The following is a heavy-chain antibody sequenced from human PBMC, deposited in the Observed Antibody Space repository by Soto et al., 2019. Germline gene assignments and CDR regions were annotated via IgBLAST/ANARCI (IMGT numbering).Heavy chain of an antibody. Sequence: GGSLRLSCAASGFTFSSYAMHWVRQAPGKGLEWVAVISFDGSNKYFADSVKGRFTISRDNSKITLYLQMNSLRAEDTFFFYCARDRIKVVVVPAGYFDYWGQGTLVTVSS. J-gene: IGHJ4*02. D-gene: IGHD2-2*01. CDR3: ARDRIKVVVVPAGYFDY. V-gene: IGHV3-30-3*01. CDR2: ISFDGSNK. CDR1: GFTFSSYA.